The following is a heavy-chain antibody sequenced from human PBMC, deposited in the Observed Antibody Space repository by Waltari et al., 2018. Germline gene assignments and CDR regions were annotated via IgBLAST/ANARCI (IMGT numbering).Heavy chain of an antibody. J-gene: IGHJ4*02. CDR1: GFSFSSYE. D-gene: IGHD3-16*01. V-gene: IGHV3-48*03. CDR2: ISSSGSTI. CDR3: ASLSISSGLRGG. Sequence: EVQLVESGGGLVQPGGSLSLSCAASGFSFSSYEMHWFRQAPGKGLEWVSYISSSGSTIYYADSVKGRFTISRDNAKNSLYLQMNSLGAEDTAVYYCASLSISSGLRGGWGQGTLVTVSS.